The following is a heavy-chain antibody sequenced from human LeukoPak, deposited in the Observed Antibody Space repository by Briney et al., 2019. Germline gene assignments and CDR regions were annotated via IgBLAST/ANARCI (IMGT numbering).Heavy chain of an antibody. V-gene: IGHV1-69*13. CDR2: IIPIFGTA. CDR3: AAGITLSNVDTASYYYYYGMDV. D-gene: IGHD5-18*01. Sequence: SVKVSCKASGGTFSSYAISWVRQAPGQGLEWMGGIIPIFGTANYAQKFQGRVTITADESTSTAYMELSSLRSEDTAVYYCAAGITLSNVDTASYYYYYGMDVWGQGTTVTVSS. J-gene: IGHJ6*02. CDR1: GGTFSSYA.